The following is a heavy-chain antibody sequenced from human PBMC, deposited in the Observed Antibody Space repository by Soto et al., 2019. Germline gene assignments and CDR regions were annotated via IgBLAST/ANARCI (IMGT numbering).Heavy chain of an antibody. CDR2: IIPILGIA. D-gene: IGHD2-2*01. J-gene: IGHJ4*02. Sequence: QVQLVQSGAEVKKPGSSVKVSCKASGGTFSSYTISWVRQAPGQGLEWMGRIIPILGIANYAQKFQGRVTITADKSTSTAYMELSSLRSEETAVYYCARVVGYCSSTSCLDYWGQGTLVTVSS. CDR3: ARVVGYCSSTSCLDY. CDR1: GGTFSSYT. V-gene: IGHV1-69*02.